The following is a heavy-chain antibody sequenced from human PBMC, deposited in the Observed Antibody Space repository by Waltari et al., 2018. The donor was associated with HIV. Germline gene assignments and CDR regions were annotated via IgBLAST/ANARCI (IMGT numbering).Heavy chain of an antibody. J-gene: IGHJ5*02. V-gene: IGHV1-2*02. D-gene: IGHD2-21*02. CDR3: ARENSDSGDGSWFDP. Sequence: QVQLVQSGAEVKKPGASVTVSCRAPGYTFPQYYIHWLRQAPGQGLEWMGWISPSTGATTYAQKFLHRITVTRDTSITTVYMELSSLTSDDTATYYCARENSDSGDGSWFDPWGQGTLVTVSS. CDR2: ISPSTGAT. CDR1: GYTFPQYY.